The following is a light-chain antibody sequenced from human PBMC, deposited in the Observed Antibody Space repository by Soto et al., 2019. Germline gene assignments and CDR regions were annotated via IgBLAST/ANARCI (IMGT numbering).Light chain of an antibody. CDR1: SSDVGGYNY. CDR3: RSYTSSSTLV. CDR2: DDS. V-gene: IGLV2-14*01. Sequence: QSALTQPASVSGAPGQSITISCTGTSSDVGGYNYVSWYQQHPGKAPKLMIYDDSNRPSGVSNRFSGSKSGNTASLTISGLQAEDEADYYCRSYTSSSTLVFGGGTKVTVL. J-gene: IGLJ3*02.